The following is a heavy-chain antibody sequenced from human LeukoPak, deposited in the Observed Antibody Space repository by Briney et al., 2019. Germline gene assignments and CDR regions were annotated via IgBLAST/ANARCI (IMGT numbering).Heavy chain of an antibody. Sequence: SETLSLTCTVSGGSISSGDYYWSWIRQPPGKGLECIGYIYYSGSTYYNPSLKSRVTISVDTSKNQFSLKLSSVTAADTAVYYCARMLLRFPTNWFDPWGQGTLVTVSS. CDR2: IYYSGST. D-gene: IGHD3-3*01. V-gene: IGHV4-30-4*08. CDR3: ARMLLRFPTNWFDP. CDR1: GGSISSGDYY. J-gene: IGHJ5*02.